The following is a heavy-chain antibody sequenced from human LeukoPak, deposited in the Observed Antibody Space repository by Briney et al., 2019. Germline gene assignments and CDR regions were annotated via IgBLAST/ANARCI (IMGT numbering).Heavy chain of an antibody. D-gene: IGHD2-15*01. CDR3: GRDQTPFY. Sequence: GGSLRPSCAASGFTFSSYEMNWVRQAPGKGLEWVATIKHDGSEDYYVDSVKGRFTISRDNAKSSMWLQMSSLRAEDTAVYYCGRDQTPFYWGQGSLVTVSS. CDR2: IKHDGSED. CDR1: GFTFSSYE. J-gene: IGHJ4*02. V-gene: IGHV3-7*01.